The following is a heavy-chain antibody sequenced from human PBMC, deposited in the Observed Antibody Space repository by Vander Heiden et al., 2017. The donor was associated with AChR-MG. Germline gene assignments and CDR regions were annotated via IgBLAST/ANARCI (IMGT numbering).Heavy chain of an antibody. V-gene: IGHV1-69-2*01. Sequence: EAQLVQSGAEVKKPGATVKISCKVSGYTFTGYFMHWVQQSPGKGLEWMGLVDPEDGETIYAEKFQGRVTITADTSTDTAYMELSSLRSEDTAVYYCATLGGTRGYSYGVNSVWGQGTLVTVSS. CDR2: VDPEDGET. D-gene: IGHD5-18*01. CDR3: ATLGGTRGYSYGVNSV. CDR1: GYTFTGYF. J-gene: IGHJ4*02.